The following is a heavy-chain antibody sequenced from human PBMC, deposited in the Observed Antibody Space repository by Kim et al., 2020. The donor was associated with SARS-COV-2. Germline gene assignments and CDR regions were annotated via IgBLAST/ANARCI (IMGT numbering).Heavy chain of an antibody. Sequence: YSLSFQGQVTISADKSISTAYMQWSSLKASDTAMYYCATGGDLALYYFDYWGQGTLVTVSS. D-gene: IGHD3-3*01. J-gene: IGHJ4*02. V-gene: IGHV5-51*01. CDR3: ATGGDLALYYFDY.